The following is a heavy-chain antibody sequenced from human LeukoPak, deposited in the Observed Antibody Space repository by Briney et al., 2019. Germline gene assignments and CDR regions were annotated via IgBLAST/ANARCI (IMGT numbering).Heavy chain of an antibody. Sequence: SETLSLTCTVSGGSISSSSYYWGWIRQPPGKGLEWIGSIYYSGSTYYNPSLKSRVTISVDTSKNQFSLKLSSVTAADTAVYYCARGRRYFDWSLDYGMDVWGQGTTVTVSS. D-gene: IGHD3-9*01. CDR2: IYYSGST. V-gene: IGHV4-39*07. CDR3: ARGRRYFDWSLDYGMDV. CDR1: GGSISSSSYY. J-gene: IGHJ6*02.